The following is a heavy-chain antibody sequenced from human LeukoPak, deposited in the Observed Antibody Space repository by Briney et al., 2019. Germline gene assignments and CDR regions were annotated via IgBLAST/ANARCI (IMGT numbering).Heavy chain of an antibody. V-gene: IGHV4-39*07. CDR3: ARDHYYDGRGRFDP. J-gene: IGHJ5*02. CDR2: VYFDGST. Sequence: SETLSLTCSVSGGSVTSGTYHWAWIRQPPGKGLEWIGSVYFDGSTHYNPSLQSRVTVSVDTSKNQFSLRLSSVTAADTAHYFCARDHYYDGRGRFDPWGQGTLATVSS. D-gene: IGHD3-16*01. CDR1: GGSVTSGTYH.